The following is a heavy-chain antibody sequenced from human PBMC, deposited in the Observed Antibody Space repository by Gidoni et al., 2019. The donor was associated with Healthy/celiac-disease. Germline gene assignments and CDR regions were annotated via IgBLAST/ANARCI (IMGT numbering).Heavy chain of an antibody. CDR1: GGSFSGYY. CDR2: INHSGST. D-gene: IGHD6-13*01. Sequence: QVQLQQWGAGLLKPSETLSLTCAVYGGSFSGYYWSWIRQPPGKGLEWIGEINHSGSTNYNPSLKSRVTISVDTSKNQFSLKLSSVTAADTAVYYCARLPSYSSSWYWRAFDIWGQGTMVTVSS. J-gene: IGHJ3*02. V-gene: IGHV4-34*01. CDR3: ARLPSYSSSWYWRAFDI.